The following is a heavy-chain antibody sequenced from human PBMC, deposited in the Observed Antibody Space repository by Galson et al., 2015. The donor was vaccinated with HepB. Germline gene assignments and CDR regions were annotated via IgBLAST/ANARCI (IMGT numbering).Heavy chain of an antibody. CDR3: ARVEQRSGVVSYDIWTATGRGSDS. CDR2: ISYDERSR. J-gene: IGHJ4*02. V-gene: IGHV3-30*03. CDR1: GFVFSDHG. Sequence: SLRLPCAASGFVFSDHGFHWVRQAPGKGLEWVAVISYDERSRYYGDSVKGRFTVSRDNPKKTLFLQMNSLRPEDTAVYYCARVEQRSGVVSYDIWTATGRGSDSWGQGTLVTVSS. D-gene: IGHD3-9*01.